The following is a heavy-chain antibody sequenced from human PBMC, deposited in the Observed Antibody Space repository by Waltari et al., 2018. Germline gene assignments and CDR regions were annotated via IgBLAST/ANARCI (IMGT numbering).Heavy chain of an antibody. Sequence: VQLVQSGAEVKKPGASVKVSCKASGYTFTSYAMSWVRQAPGKGLEWVSDMSGSGCRPYYADSVKGRFTISRDNSKNTLYLQMNSLRAEDTAIYYCAKGVEYSSFAFDSWGQGTLVTVSS. J-gene: IGHJ4*02. CDR1: GYTFTSYA. CDR3: AKGVEYSSFAFDS. V-gene: IGHV3-23*04. D-gene: IGHD6-19*01. CDR2: MSGSGCRP.